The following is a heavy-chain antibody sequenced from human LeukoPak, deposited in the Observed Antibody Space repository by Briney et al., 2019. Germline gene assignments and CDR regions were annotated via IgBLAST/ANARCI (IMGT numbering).Heavy chain of an antibody. CDR1: GYTFTSYG. CDR3: AVGGGYCSSTSCYQFDP. D-gene: IGHD2-2*01. Sequence: ASVKVSCKASGYTFTSYGISWVRQAPGQGLEWMGWISAYNGNTNYAQKLQGRVTMTTDTSTSTAYMELRSLRSDDTAVYYCAVGGGYCSSTSCYQFDPWGQGTLVTVSS. J-gene: IGHJ5*02. CDR2: ISAYNGNT. V-gene: IGHV1-18*01.